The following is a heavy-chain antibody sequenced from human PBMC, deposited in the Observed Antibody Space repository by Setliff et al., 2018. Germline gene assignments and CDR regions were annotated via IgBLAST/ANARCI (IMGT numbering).Heavy chain of an antibody. J-gene: IGHJ4*02. CDR1: EFTFSRYW. Sequence: PGGSLRRSCAASEFTFSRYWMSWVRQAPGKGLEWVANIKQDGSEKYYVDSVKGRFTISRDNAKNSLYLQMNSLRAEDTAVYYCARDGGDYWGQGTLVTVSS. V-gene: IGHV3-7*01. CDR2: IKQDGSEK. CDR3: ARDGGDY.